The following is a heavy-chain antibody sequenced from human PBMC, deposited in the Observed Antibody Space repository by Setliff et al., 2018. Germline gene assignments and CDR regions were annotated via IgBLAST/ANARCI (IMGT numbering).Heavy chain of an antibody. CDR3: ARCRDYYDSSGYYPGAFDI. CDR2: ISAYNGNT. D-gene: IGHD3-22*01. Sequence: KVSCKASGYTFTSYGISWVRQAPGQGLERMGWISAYNGNTNYAQKLQGRVTMTTDTSTSTAYMELRSLRSDDTAVYYCARCRDYYDSSGYYPGAFDIWGQGTMVTVSS. CDR1: GYTFTSYG. J-gene: IGHJ3*02. V-gene: IGHV1-18*01.